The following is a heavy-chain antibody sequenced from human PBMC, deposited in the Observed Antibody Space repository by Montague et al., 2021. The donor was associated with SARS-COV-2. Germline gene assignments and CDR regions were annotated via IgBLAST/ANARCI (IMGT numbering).Heavy chain of an antibody. Sequence: TLSLTCTVSGTSIRSGGYYWTWIRQHPGKGLEWIGYILHTGRAYYNPSLETRVNISVDTSNNLFSLRLSSVTAADTAMYFCARVRLFYYLDYWGQGTLVTVSS. CDR2: ILHTGRA. D-gene: IGHD2/OR15-2a*01. J-gene: IGHJ4*02. CDR3: ARVRLFYYLDY. V-gene: IGHV4-31*03. CDR1: GTSIRSGGYY.